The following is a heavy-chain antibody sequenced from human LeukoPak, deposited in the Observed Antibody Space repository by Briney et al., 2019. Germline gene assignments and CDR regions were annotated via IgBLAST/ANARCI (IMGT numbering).Heavy chain of an antibody. D-gene: IGHD1-26*01. V-gene: IGHV3-30*02. CDR2: IRYDGSNK. CDR3: AKDDGRYSGNWDC. CDR1: GFTFSSYG. J-gene: IGHJ4*02. Sequence: PGGSLRLSCAASGFTFSSYGMHWVRQAPGKGLEWVAFIRYDGSNKYYADSVRGRFTISRDNSKNTLYLQMNSLRAEDTAVYYCAKDDGRYSGNWDCWGQGTLVTVSS.